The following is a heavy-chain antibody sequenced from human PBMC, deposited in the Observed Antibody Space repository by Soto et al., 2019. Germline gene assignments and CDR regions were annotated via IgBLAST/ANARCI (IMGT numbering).Heavy chain of an antibody. CDR2: IWNDGNGY. CDR3: ARRQTSHPTRGAASARGGMDV. D-gene: IGHD6-13*01. J-gene: IGHJ6*02. Sequence: QVQLVESGGGVVQPGRSLRLSCAASGFTFNNYGMHWVRQAPGKGLEWVAVIWNDGNGYYYANSVKGRFTISRDNSKNTLYLQMSSLRAEDTAVYYCARRQTSHPTRGAASARGGMDVWGQGTTVTVSS. V-gene: IGHV3-33*01. CDR1: GFTFNNYG.